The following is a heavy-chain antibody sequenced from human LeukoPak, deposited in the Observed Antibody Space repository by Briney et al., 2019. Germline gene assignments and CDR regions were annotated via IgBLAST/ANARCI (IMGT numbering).Heavy chain of an antibody. Sequence: ASVKVSCKASVYTFTIYDINWVRQATGQGLEWMGWMNPNSGNTGYAQKFQGRVTMTRNTSISTAYMELSRLRSEDTAVYYCVREMVDRGSYYAAMDVWGKGTTVTVSS. J-gene: IGHJ6*03. CDR1: VYTFTIYD. V-gene: IGHV1-8*01. D-gene: IGHD1-26*01. CDR3: VREMVDRGSYYAAMDV. CDR2: MNPNSGNT.